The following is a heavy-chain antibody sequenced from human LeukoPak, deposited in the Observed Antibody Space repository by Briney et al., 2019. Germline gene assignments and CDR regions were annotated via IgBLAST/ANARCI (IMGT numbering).Heavy chain of an antibody. Sequence: SETLSLTCAVYGGSFSVYYCSWIRQPPGKGLESIGEINHSGSTNYNPSLKSRVTISVDTSKNQFSLKLSSVTAADTAVYYCASRNYYDSSGPTFDYWGQGTLVTVSS. CDR3: ASRNYYDSSGPTFDY. V-gene: IGHV4-34*01. CDR2: INHSGST. J-gene: IGHJ4*02. D-gene: IGHD3-22*01. CDR1: GGSFSVYY.